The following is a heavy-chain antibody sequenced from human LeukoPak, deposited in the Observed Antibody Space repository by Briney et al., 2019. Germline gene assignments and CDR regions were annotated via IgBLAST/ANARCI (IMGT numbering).Heavy chain of an antibody. J-gene: IGHJ5*02. D-gene: IGHD3-10*01. V-gene: IGHV1-8*01. CDR2: MNPNSGNT. CDR3: ARGRNLGLWFGESPWGYWFDP. Sequence: ASVKVPCKASGYTFTSYDINWVRQATGQGLEWMGWMNPNSGNTGYAQKFQGRVTMTRNTSISTAYMELSSLRSEDTAVYYCARGRNLGLWFGESPWGYWFDPWGQGTLVTVSS. CDR1: GYTFTSYD.